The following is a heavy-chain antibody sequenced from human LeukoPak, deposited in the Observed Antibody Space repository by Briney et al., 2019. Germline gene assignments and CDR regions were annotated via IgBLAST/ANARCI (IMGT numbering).Heavy chain of an antibody. Sequence: PGRSLRLSCAASGFTFSTHAMHWVRQAPGKGLEWVAVVSHDGNTKYYTDSVKGRFTISRDNSKNTLYLQMNGLRTDDTAVYYCARAIVGTENFDYWGQGTLVTVSS. CDR3: ARAIVGTENFDY. V-gene: IGHV3-30*10. D-gene: IGHD5-12*01. J-gene: IGHJ4*02. CDR2: VSHDGNTK. CDR1: GFTFSTHA.